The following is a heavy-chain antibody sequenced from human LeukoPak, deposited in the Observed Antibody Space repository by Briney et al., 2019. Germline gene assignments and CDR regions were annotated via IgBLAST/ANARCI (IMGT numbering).Heavy chain of an antibody. D-gene: IGHD3-16*01. CDR1: GFTFSSYS. V-gene: IGHV3-21*01. Sequence: GGSLRLSCAASGFTFSSYSMNWVRQAPGKGLEWVDFISSSSSYIYYADSVNSRFTISSDNAKNSLYLQMNSLRAEDTAVYYCARDGGYWGLGYFDYWGPGTLVTVST. CDR2: ISSSSSYI. J-gene: IGHJ4*02. CDR3: ARDGGYWGLGYFDY.